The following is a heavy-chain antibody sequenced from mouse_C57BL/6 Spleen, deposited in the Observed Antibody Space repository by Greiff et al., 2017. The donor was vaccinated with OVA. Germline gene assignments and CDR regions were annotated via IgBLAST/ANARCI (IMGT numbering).Heavy chain of an antibody. CDR1: GYAFSSSW. J-gene: IGHJ2*01. CDR2: IYPGDGDT. D-gene: IGHD1-1*01. CDR3: ARDGSSYHFDY. Sequence: QVQLQQSGPELVKPGASVKISCKASGYAFSSSWMNWVKQRPGKGLEWIGRIYPGDGDTNYNGKFKGKATLTADKSSSTAYMQLSSLPSEDSAVYFCARDGSSYHFDYWGQGTTLTVSS. V-gene: IGHV1-82*01.